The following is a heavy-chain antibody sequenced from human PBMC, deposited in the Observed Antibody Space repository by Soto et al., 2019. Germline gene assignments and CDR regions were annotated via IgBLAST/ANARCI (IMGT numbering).Heavy chain of an antibody. V-gene: IGHV1-2*02. Sequence: ASVKVSCKASGYTFTGYYMHWVRQAPGQGLEWMGWINLNSGGTNYAQKFQGRVTMTRDTSISTAYMELSRLRSDDTAVYYCARGPPDYYDSSGYFGWFDPWGQGTLVTVSS. CDR2: INLNSGGT. CDR3: ARGPPDYYDSSGYFGWFDP. J-gene: IGHJ5*02. CDR1: GYTFTGYY. D-gene: IGHD3-22*01.